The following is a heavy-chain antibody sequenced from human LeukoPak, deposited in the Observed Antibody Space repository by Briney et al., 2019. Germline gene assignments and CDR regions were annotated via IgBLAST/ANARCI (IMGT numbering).Heavy chain of an antibody. Sequence: PGGSLRLSCAASGFSFGSNWMNWVRQSPGKGLEWVANIRQDGTEKNYVDSVKGRFIISRDNAKNSLHLQMNSLRAEDTAVYYCAAGTGYLIEKWGQGTLVAVSS. CDR1: GFSFGSNW. V-gene: IGHV3-7*01. CDR3: AAGTGYLIEK. CDR2: IRQDGTEK. D-gene: IGHD2-15*01. J-gene: IGHJ4*02.